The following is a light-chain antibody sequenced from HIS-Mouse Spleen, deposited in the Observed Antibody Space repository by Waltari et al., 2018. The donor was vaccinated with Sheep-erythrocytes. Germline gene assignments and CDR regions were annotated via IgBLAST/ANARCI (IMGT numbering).Light chain of an antibody. CDR1: SSDVGGYNY. V-gene: IGLV2-11*01. J-gene: IGLJ1*01. CDR2: DVS. Sequence: QSALTQPRSVSGSPGQSVPIPCTGTSSDVGGYNYVPGFQQYPGQAPKLMIYDVSKRPSGVPDRFSGSKSGNTASLTISGLQAEDEADYYCCSYAGSYNHVFATGTKVTVL. CDR3: CSYAGSYNHV.